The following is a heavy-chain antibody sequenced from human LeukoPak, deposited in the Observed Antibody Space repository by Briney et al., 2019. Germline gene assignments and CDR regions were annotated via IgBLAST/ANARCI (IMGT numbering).Heavy chain of an antibody. CDR2: INHSGST. J-gene: IGHJ4*02. CDR1: GGSVSSGSYY. Sequence: SETLSLTCTVSGGSVSSGSYYWSWIRQPPGKGLEWIGEINHSGSTNYNPSLKSRVTISVDTSKNQFSLKLSSVTAADTAVYYCACMFLPQLLWFGEPNLRFDYWGQGTLVTVSS. D-gene: IGHD3-10*01. CDR3: ACMFLPQLLWFGEPNLRFDY. V-gene: IGHV4-39*07.